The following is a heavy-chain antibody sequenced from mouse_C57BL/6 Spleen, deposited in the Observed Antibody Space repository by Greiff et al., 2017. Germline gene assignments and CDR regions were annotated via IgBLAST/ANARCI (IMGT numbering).Heavy chain of an antibody. CDR3: ARSGVYNGFAY. D-gene: IGHD3-2*02. Sequence: VQLQQPGAELVKPGASVTLSCKASGYTFTSYWMHWVKQRPGQGLEWIGMIHPNSGSTNYNEKFKSKATLTVDKSSSTADMQLSSLTSEDYAVYYCARSGVYNGFAYWGQGTLVTVSA. CDR1: GYTFTSYW. V-gene: IGHV1-64*01. J-gene: IGHJ3*01. CDR2: IHPNSGST.